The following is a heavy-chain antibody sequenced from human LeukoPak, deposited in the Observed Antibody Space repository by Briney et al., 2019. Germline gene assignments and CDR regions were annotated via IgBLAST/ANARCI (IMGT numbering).Heavy chain of an antibody. CDR2: IYNDGGLP. CDR1: GFSFSSYG. CDR3: APGHYVGNSEFLDN. Sequence: PGRSLRLSCAASGFSFSSYGMYWVRQAPGKGLEWVALIYNDGGLPNYLDSVRGRFTISRDNSKNTLYLQMDSLRVEDTAVYYCAPGHYVGNSEFLDNWGQGSLVIVSS. V-gene: IGHV3-33*07. D-gene: IGHD4-23*01. J-gene: IGHJ4*02.